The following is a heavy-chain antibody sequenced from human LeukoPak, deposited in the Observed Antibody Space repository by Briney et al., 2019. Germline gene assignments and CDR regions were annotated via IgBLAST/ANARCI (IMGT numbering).Heavy chain of an antibody. J-gene: IGHJ6*02. V-gene: IGHV3-48*02. Sequence: PGGSLRLSCAASGFTFSTYSMNWVRQAPGRGLEWVSYISSRSSTIHYADSVKGRFTISRDNAKNSLYLQMNSLRDEDTAVYYCASAAGHFYGMDVWGQGTTVTVS. CDR3: ASAAGHFYGMDV. CDR2: ISSRSSTI. CDR1: GFTFSTYS.